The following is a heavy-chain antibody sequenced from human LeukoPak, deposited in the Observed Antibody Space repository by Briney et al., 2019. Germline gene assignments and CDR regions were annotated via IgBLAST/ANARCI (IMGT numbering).Heavy chain of an antibody. CDR3: ARAQLRCSSTSCSPVYFDY. Sequence: KPSETLSLTCTVSGGSISSGSYYWSWIRQPAGKGLEWIGRIYTSGSTNYNPSLKSRVTISVDTSKNQFSLKLSSVTAADTAVYYCARAQLRCSSTSCSPVYFDYWGQGTLVTVSS. V-gene: IGHV4-61*02. CDR1: GGSISSGSYY. D-gene: IGHD2-2*01. J-gene: IGHJ4*02. CDR2: IYTSGST.